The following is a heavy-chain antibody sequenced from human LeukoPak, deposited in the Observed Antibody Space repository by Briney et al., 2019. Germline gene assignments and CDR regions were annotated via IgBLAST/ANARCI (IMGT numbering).Heavy chain of an antibody. V-gene: IGHV1-69*05. J-gene: IGHJ6*03. CDR3: ARVDRYYFYMDV. Sequence: ASVKVSCKASGGTFSSYIITWVRQAPGQGLEWMGGFIPLFNTPNYEQKFQGRVTITTDDSTHTSYVELRRLRSEDAAVYDCARVDRYYFYMDVWGKGTTVTVSS. CDR2: FIPLFNTP. CDR1: GGTFSSYI.